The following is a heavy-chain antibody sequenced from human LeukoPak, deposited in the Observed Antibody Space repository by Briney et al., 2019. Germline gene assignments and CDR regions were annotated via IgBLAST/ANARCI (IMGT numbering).Heavy chain of an antibody. D-gene: IGHD6-13*01. J-gene: IGHJ5*02. CDR2: INPNSGAT. CDR1: GYTXTAFY. Sequence: GASVKVSCKASGYTXTAFYMHWVRQAPGQGLEWMGWINPNSGATNYAQKFQGRVTMTRDTSVSTAYMELSRLRSDDTAVYYCARAHLIAAAGYNWFDPWGQGILVTVSS. V-gene: IGHV1-2*02. CDR3: ARAHLIAAAGYNWFDP.